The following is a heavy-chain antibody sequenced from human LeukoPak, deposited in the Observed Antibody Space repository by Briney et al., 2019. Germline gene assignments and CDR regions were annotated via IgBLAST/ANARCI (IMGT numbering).Heavy chain of an antibody. CDR1: GFTFSDYY. CDR3: AKGTVGAKY. D-gene: IGHD1-26*01. V-gene: IGHV3-11*04. J-gene: IGHJ4*02. CDR2: ISSGATTT. Sequence: GGSLRLSCAASGFTFSDYYMSWIRQAPGKGLEWISYISSGATTTYYADSVKGRFTISRDNAKNTLFLQMNSLRVDDTAVYYCAKGTVGAKYWGQGTLVIVSS.